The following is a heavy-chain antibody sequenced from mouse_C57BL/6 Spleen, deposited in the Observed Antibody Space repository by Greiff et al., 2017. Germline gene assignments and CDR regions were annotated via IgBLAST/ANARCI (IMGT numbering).Heavy chain of an antibody. CDR2: IYPGDGDT. CDR1: GYAFSSSW. D-gene: IGHD4-1*01. CDR3: ARTGTAVYWYFDV. J-gene: IGHJ1*03. V-gene: IGHV1-82*01. Sequence: QVQLQQSGPELVKPGASVKISCKASGYAFSSSWMNWVKQRPGKGLEWIGRIYPGDGDTNYNGKFKGKATLTADKSSSTAYMQLSSLTSEDSAVYFCARTGTAVYWYFDVWGTGTTVTVSS.